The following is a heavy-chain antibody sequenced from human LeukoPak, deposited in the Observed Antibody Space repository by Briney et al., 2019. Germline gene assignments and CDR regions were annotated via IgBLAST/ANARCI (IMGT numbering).Heavy chain of an antibody. CDR3: ARDHLSPGLEWLSRYNWFDP. CDR2: INPSGGST. CDR1: GYTFTSYY. D-gene: IGHD3-3*01. J-gene: IGHJ5*02. V-gene: IGHV1-46*01. Sequence: GASVKVSCKASGYTFTSYYMHWVRQAPGQGLEWMGIINPSGGSTSYAQKFQGRVTMTRDTSTSTAYMELSSLRSEDTAVYYCARDHLSPGLEWLSRYNWFDPWGQGTLVTVSS.